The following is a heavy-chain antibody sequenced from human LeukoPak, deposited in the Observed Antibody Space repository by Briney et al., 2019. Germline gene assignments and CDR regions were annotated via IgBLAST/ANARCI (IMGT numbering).Heavy chain of an antibody. Sequence: GGSLRLSCAASGYTFSDYFMHWVRQVPGKGLEWVASVSQDEKTKLYVDSVKGRFTISRDNSRNTLYLQINSLRAEDTAVYYCARSSYSSSSSVWGQGTMVTVSS. D-gene: IGHD6-6*01. CDR2: VSQDEKTK. CDR3: ARSSYSSSSSV. J-gene: IGHJ3*01. CDR1: GYTFSDYF. V-gene: IGHV3-30*03.